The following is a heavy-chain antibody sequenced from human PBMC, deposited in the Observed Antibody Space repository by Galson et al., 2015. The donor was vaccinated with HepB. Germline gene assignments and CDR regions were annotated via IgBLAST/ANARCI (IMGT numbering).Heavy chain of an antibody. D-gene: IGHD6-13*01. CDR3: ARGGSSSHRYYYYYMDV. J-gene: IGHJ6*03. Sequence: QSGAEVKKPGASVKVSCKASGGTFSSYAISWVRQAPGQGLEWMGGIIPIFGTANYAQKFQGRVTITADESTSTAYMELSSLRSEDTAVYYCARGGSSSHRYYYYYMDVWGKGTTVTVSS. CDR2: IIPIFGTA. V-gene: IGHV1-69*13. CDR1: GGTFSSYA.